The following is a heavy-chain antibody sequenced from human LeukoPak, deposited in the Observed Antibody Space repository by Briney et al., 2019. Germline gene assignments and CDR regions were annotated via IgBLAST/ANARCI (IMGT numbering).Heavy chain of an antibody. J-gene: IGHJ4*02. CDR1: GFTVSSNY. V-gene: IGHV3-23*01. D-gene: IGHD1-1*01. Sequence: GGSLRLSCAASGFTVSSNYMSWVRQAPGKGLEWVSAISGSGGSTYYADSVKGRFTISRDDSKNTLYLQMNSLRAEDTAVYYCAKVQLELMFDYWGQGTLVTVSS. CDR3: AKVQLELMFDY. CDR2: ISGSGGST.